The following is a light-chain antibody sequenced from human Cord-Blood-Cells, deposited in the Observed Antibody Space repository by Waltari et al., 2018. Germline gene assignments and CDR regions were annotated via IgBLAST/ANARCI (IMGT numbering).Light chain of an antibody. J-gene: IGLJ3*02. CDR1: SSDVWRYKL. Sequence: QSALTQPAPVSGAPGPSITISPPGTSSDVWRYKLFSWYQQHPGKAPKTMIYEVSKRPSGVSNRFSGSKSGNTASLTISGLQAEDEADYYCCSYAGSSTWVFGGGTKLTVL. V-gene: IGLV2-23*02. CDR2: EVS. CDR3: CSYAGSSTWV.